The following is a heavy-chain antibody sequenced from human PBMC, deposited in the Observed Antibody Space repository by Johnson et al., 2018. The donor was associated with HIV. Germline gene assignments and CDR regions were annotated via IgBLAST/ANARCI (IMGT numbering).Heavy chain of an antibody. D-gene: IGHD6-13*01. Sequence: EQLVESGGGLVKPGGSLRLSCAASGFTFSNAWMSWVRQAPGKGLEWVGRIKSKTDGGTTDYAAPVKGRFTISRDNSKNTLYLQMGSLRAEDMAVYYCARDGQWGSTTWYSAFDIWGQGTMVTVSS. CDR3: ARDGQWGSTTWYSAFDI. CDR1: GFTFSNAW. J-gene: IGHJ3*02. V-gene: IGHV3-15*01. CDR2: IKSKTDGGTT.